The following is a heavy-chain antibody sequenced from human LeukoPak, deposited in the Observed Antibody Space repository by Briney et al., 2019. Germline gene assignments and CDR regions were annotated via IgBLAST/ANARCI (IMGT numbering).Heavy chain of an antibody. D-gene: IGHD6-13*01. J-gene: IGHJ4*02. V-gene: IGHV5-51*01. CDR3: ARERYSSSSTSDYFDY. CDR2: TYPGDSDT. CDR1: GYSFTSYW. Sequence: GESLKISCKGSGYSFTSYWIGWVRQMPGKGLEWMGITYPGDSDTRYSPSFQGQVTISADKSISTAYLQWSSLKASDTAMYYCARERYSSSSTSDYFDYWGQGTLVTVSS.